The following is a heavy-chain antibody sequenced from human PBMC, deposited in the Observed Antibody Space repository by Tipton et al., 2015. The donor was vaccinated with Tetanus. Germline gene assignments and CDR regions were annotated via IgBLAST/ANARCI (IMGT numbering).Heavy chain of an antibody. CDR2: IYYSGNT. J-gene: IGHJ3*02. CDR3: ARLSSSSNDAHAFDI. D-gene: IGHD2-2*01. Sequence: TLSLTCTVSGGSISSNYWSWIRQPPGKGLEWIGNIYYSGNTYYNPSLRSRVTMSVDTSKIQFSLMLTSVTASDTAVYYCARLSSSSNDAHAFDIWGQGTMVTVSS. V-gene: IGHV4-59*04. CDR1: GGSISSNY.